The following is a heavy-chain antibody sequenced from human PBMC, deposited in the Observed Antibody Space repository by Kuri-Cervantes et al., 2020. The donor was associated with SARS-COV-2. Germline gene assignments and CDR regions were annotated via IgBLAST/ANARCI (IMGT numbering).Heavy chain of an antibody. Sequence: GESLKISCAASGFTFSSYWMHWVRQAPGKGLVWVSRINSDGSSTSYADSVKGRFTISRDNAKNTLYLQMNSLRAEDTAAYYCARAAYSSGWEYFDYWGQGTLVTVSS. J-gene: IGHJ4*02. V-gene: IGHV3-74*01. CDR3: ARAAYSSGWEYFDY. CDR2: INSDGSST. D-gene: IGHD6-19*01. CDR1: GFTFSSYW.